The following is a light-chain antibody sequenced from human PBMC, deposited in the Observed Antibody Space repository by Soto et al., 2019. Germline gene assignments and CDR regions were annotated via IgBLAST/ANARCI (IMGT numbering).Light chain of an antibody. Sequence: EVVMTQPPATLSVSPGDTATLSCRASQSISSSLAWYQQKPGQPPRLLIYGASTRATGVPARFSGSGSGTEFTLTISRLQSEDFAVYYCQQYYNWRPRFGQGTKVDIK. CDR2: GAS. CDR1: QSISSS. CDR3: QQYYNWRPR. V-gene: IGKV3-15*01. J-gene: IGKJ1*01.